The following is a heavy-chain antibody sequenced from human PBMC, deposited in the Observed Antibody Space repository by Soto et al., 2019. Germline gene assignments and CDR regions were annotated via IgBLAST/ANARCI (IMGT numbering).Heavy chain of an antibody. J-gene: IGHJ6*02. Sequence: SVKIACKSSGGTFNSCTSTGVRKAPGQGLEWMGRIIPILGIANYAQKFQGRVTITADKSTSTAYMELSSLRSEDTAVYYCARQAPYDILTGYFDYYYYGMDVWGQGTTVTVS. V-gene: IGHV1-69*02. CDR3: ARQAPYDILTGYFDYYYYGMDV. D-gene: IGHD3-9*01. CDR1: GGTFNSCT. CDR2: IIPILGIA.